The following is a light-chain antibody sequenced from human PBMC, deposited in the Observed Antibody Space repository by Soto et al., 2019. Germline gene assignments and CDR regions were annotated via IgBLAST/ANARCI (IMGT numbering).Light chain of an antibody. J-gene: IGLJ3*02. V-gene: IGLV1-44*01. CDR1: SSNMRTNT. Sequence: SVLTQPPSASGTPGQTVSISCSGTSSNMRTNTVNWYQHLPGTAPKLIIYSNDQRPSGVPDRFSASNSGTSASLAINGLQSADEAVYYCAAWDDSLAWVFGGGTQLTVL. CDR2: SND. CDR3: AAWDDSLAWV.